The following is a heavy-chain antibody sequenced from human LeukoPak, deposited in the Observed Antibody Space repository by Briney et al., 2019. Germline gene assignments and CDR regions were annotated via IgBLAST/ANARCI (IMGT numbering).Heavy chain of an antibody. J-gene: IGHJ6*03. CDR2: IYYSGST. Sequence: KPSETLSLTCTVSGGSISSSSYYWGWIRQPPGKGLEWIGSIYYSGSTYYNPSLKSRVTISVDTSKNQFSLKLSSVTAADTAVYYCARRSGSQSRYYYYMDVWGKGTTVTISS. V-gene: IGHV4-39*01. CDR3: ARRSGSQSRYYYYMDV. CDR1: GGSISSSSYY. D-gene: IGHD6-13*01.